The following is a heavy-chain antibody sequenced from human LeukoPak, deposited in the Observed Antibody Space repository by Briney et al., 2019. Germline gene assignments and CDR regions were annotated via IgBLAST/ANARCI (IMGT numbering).Heavy chain of an antibody. CDR2: MYNSGSA. CDR1: GGSISSYY. Sequence: SETLSLTCSVSGGSISSYYWSWIRQPPGKGLEWIGYMYNSGSANYNPSLKSRVTISLDTSKNQFSLKLNSVTAADTAVYFCARGSISGTRIYYYYYLDVWGKGTTVTISS. D-gene: IGHD1-20*01. J-gene: IGHJ6*03. V-gene: IGHV4-59*13. CDR3: ARGSISGTRIYYYYYLDV.